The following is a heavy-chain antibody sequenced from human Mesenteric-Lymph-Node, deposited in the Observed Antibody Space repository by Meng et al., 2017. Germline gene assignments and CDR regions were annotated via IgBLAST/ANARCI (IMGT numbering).Heavy chain of an antibody. J-gene: IGHJ6*02. CDR1: GFSFSDHY. CDR3: ARDPLPMGRYSSGWYFSDYYGMDV. V-gene: IGHV3-11*04. CDR2: ISSSGGTI. Sequence: GESLKISCEASGFSFSDHYMSWIRQAAGKGLEWVSYISSSGGTIYYADSVRGRFTISRDNSKNTLYLQMNSLRAEDTAVYYCARDPLPMGRYSSGWYFSDYYGMDVWGQGTTVTVSS. D-gene: IGHD6-19*01.